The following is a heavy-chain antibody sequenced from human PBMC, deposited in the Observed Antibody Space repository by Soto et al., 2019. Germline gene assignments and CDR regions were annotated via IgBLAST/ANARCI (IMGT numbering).Heavy chain of an antibody. CDR2: IIPNSGVT. CDR3: VRRVQRAELDS. CDR1: GYTFTAYY. J-gene: IGHJ5*01. Sequence: QVQLVQSGAEVKKPGASVKVSCKASGYTFTAYYLHWVRQAPGQGLEWMGWIIPNSGVTNYAQKCQGRVTLTRYTSISTAYMEVSRLRSDDAAIYYCVRRVQRAELDSWGKGTLVTVSS. D-gene: IGHD6-25*01. V-gene: IGHV1-2*02.